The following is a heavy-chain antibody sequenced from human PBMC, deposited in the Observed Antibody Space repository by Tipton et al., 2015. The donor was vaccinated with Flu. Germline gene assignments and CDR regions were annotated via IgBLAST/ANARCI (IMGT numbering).Heavy chain of an antibody. CDR1: GGSITYYY. V-gene: IGHV4-4*07. CDR3: ARDRYDSSGFVDY. CDR2: IYTTGST. Sequence: TLSLTCVVSGGSITYYYWTWIRQPAGKGLEWIGRIYTTGSTNYNPSLQSRVTMSLDTSKNQFSLKLSSVTAADTAVYYCARDRYDSSGFVDYWGQGTLVTVSS. J-gene: IGHJ4*02. D-gene: IGHD3-22*01.